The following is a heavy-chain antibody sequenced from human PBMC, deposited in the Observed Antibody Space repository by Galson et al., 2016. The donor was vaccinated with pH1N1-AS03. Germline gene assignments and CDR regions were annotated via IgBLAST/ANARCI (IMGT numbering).Heavy chain of an antibody. Sequence: SLRLSCAASAFIFSNYGMHWVRQAPGKGLEWVAVISYDGTNKFYADSVKGRFTISRDNSKNTLYLQMNSLRAEDTAVYYCARDIIIVGASVTGGYLDYWGQGTQVTVSS. CDR2: ISYDGTNK. D-gene: IGHD1-26*01. J-gene: IGHJ4*02. CDR1: AFIFSNYG. V-gene: IGHV3-30*03. CDR3: ARDIIIVGASVTGGYLDY.